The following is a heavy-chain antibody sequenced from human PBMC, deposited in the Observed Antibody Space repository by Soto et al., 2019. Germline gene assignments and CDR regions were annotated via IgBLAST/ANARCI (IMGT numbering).Heavy chain of an antibody. CDR3: ARDNGVVVPAAPYYYGMDV. D-gene: IGHD2-2*01. J-gene: IGHJ6*02. V-gene: IGHV1-69*13. Sequence: SVNVSCKASGGTFSSYSISWVRQAPGQGLEWMGGIIPIFGTANYAQKFQGRVTITADESTSTAYMELSSLRSEDTAVYYCARDNGVVVPAAPYYYGMDVWGQGTTVTVSS. CDR1: GGTFSSYS. CDR2: IIPIFGTA.